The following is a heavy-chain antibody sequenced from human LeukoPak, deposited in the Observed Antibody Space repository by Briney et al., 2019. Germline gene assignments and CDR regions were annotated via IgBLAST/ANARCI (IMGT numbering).Heavy chain of an antibody. CDR3: ARDWTGTDSFDP. Sequence: GGSLRLSCAASGFTVGSNYMTWVRQAPGKGLEWVSVIYSGGSTYYADSVKGRFTISRDNSKNTLYLQMNSLRAEDTAVYYCARDWTGTDSFDPRGQGTLVTVSS. J-gene: IGHJ5*02. D-gene: IGHD3/OR15-3a*01. V-gene: IGHV3-66*02. CDR1: GFTVGSNY. CDR2: IYSGGST.